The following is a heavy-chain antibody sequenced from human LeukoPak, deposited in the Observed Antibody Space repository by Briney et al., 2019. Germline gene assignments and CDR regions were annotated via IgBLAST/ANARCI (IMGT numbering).Heavy chain of an antibody. CDR1: GYTLTELS. J-gene: IGHJ4*02. V-gene: IGHV1-24*01. D-gene: IGHD3-16*02. Sequence: ASVTVSCKVSGYTLTELSMHWVRRAPGTGLEWMGGFGPEDGETIYAQKFQGRVTMTEDTSTDTAYMELSSLRSEDTAVYYCATAALHDDYVWGSYRADPFDYWGQGTLVTVSS. CDR3: ATAALHDDYVWGSYRADPFDY. CDR2: FGPEDGET.